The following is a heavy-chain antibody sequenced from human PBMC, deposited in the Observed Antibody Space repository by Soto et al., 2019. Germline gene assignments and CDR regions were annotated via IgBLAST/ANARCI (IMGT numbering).Heavy chain of an antibody. CDR1: GGSISSYY. J-gene: IGHJ4*02. V-gene: IGHV4-59*01. D-gene: IGHD3-22*01. Sequence: SETLSLTCTVSGGSISSYYWSWIRQPPGKGLEWIGYIYYSGSTNYNPSLKSRVTISVDTSKNQFSLKLSSVTAADTAVYYCARGFYDSHYLDYWGQGTLVTVS. CDR3: ARGFYDSHYLDY. CDR2: IYYSGST.